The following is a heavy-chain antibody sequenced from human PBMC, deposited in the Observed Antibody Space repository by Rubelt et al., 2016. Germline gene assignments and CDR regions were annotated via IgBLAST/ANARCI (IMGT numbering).Heavy chain of an antibody. Sequence: QVQLVQSGAEVKKPGASVKVSCKASGYTFTSYDINWVRQATGQGLEWMGWMNPNSGNTGYAQKFQGRVTMTRDTSISTACLELSSLRSEETAVYDCAGKVNDFWSGYHNWFDPWGQGTLVTVSS. CDR3: AGKVNDFWSGYHNWFDP. J-gene: IGHJ5*02. CDR2: MNPNSGNT. D-gene: IGHD3-3*01. V-gene: IGHV1-8*01. CDR1: GYTFTSYD.